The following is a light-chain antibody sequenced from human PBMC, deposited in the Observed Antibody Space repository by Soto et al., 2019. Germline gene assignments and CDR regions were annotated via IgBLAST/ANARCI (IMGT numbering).Light chain of an antibody. CDR1: QSVSSN. CDR2: GAF. Sequence: EIVMTQSPATMSVSPLERASLSCRASQSVSSNLAWYQQKPGQAPSLLIYGAFTRATGIPARFSGTGSGTEFTLTISSLQSEDFALYYCQQYNDWPLTFGQGTKVDIK. V-gene: IGKV3-15*01. CDR3: QQYNDWPLT. J-gene: IGKJ1*01.